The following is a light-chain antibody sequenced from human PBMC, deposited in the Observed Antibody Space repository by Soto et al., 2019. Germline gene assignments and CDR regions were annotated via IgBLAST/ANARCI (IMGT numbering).Light chain of an antibody. J-gene: IGLJ2*01. CDR1: SSKIGAGYA. CDR3: QSYDTRLSAVV. V-gene: IGLV1-40*01. Sequence: QSVLTQPPSVSGAPGQRLTIACTGSSSKIGAGYAVHWHQHLPGRAPKLLVYGDNNRRSGVPDRFSGSESGTSAYLTITGLQAEDEAHYYCQSYDTRLSAVVFGGGTKLTVL. CDR2: GDN.